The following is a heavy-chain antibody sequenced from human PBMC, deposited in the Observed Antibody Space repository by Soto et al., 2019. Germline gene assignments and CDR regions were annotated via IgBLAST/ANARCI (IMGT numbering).Heavy chain of an antibody. V-gene: IGHV3-33*01. CDR1: GFTFSSYG. Sequence: QVYLVESGGGVVQPGPPRRLPCAAPGFTFSSYGMHGVRQTPAKGLDWVAVIWYDGSNKYYADSVKGRFTISRDNSKNTLYLQVNSLRVEDTAVYYCARAYGDWRYFDYWGQGTLVTVSS. CDR2: IWYDGSNK. CDR3: ARAYGDWRYFDY. J-gene: IGHJ4*02. D-gene: IGHD4-17*01.